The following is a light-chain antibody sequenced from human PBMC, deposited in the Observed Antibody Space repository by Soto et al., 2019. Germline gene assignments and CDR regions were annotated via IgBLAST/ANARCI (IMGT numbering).Light chain of an antibody. CDR2: VAS. CDR3: QQSFGSPPLT. CDR1: QNIENY. J-gene: IGKJ5*01. Sequence: DIQMTQSPSSLSASLGDTVTISCRASQNIENYLHWYQQKAGKAPEVLLYVASVLKDGVSSRFSGSGYGTDFTLTITNLQPEDFAMYYCQQSFGSPPLTFAQGTSLDIK. V-gene: IGKV1-39*01.